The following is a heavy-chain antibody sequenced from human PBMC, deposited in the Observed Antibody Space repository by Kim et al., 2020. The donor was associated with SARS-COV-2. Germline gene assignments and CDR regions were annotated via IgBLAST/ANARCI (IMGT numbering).Heavy chain of an antibody. CDR2: ISYDGSNK. D-gene: IGHD2-8*02. V-gene: IGHV3-30*04. J-gene: IGHJ4*02. CDR1: GFTFSSYA. Sequence: GGSLRLSCAASGFTFSSYAMHWVRQAPGKGLEWVAVISYDGSNKYYVDSVKGRFTISRDNSKNTLYLQMNSLRAEDTAVYYCAREGDIVLVAGIDYWGQGTLVTVSS. CDR3: AREGDIVLVAGIDY.